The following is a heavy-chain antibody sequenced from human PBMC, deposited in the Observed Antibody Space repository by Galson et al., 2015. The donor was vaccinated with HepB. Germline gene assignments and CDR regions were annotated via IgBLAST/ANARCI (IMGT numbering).Heavy chain of an antibody. J-gene: IGHJ4*02. D-gene: IGHD3-22*01. CDR3: ARGYYDSSGYYPH. CDR2: INAGNGNT. Sequence: SVKVSCKASEYTFTSYAMHWVRQAPGQRLEWMGWINAGNGNTKYSQKFQGRVTITRDTSASTAYMELSSLRSEDTAVYYCARGYYDSSGYYPHWGQGTLVTVSS. CDR1: EYTFTSYA. V-gene: IGHV1-3*01.